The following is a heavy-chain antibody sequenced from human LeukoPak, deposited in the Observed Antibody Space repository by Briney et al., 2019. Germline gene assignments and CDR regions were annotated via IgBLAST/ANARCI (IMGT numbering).Heavy chain of an antibody. CDR3: ARGHGLIVGATANYFDY. V-gene: IGHV3-11*05. Sequence: GGSLRLSCAASGFTFSDYYMSWIRQAPGKGLEWLPYISGTTGYINYADSVKGRFTISRDNAKNSLYLQMNSLRAEDTAVYYCARGHGLIVGATANYFDYWGQGTLVTVSS. CDR1: GFTFSDYY. D-gene: IGHD1-26*01. J-gene: IGHJ4*02. CDR2: ISGTTGYI.